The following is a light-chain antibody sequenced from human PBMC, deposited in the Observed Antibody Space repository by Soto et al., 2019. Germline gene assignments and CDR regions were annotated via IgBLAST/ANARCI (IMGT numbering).Light chain of an antibody. Sequence: QSALTQPASVSGSPGQSITISCTGTSSDVDGYNYVSWYQQHPGKAPKLMLYDVSHRPSGVSNRFSGSKSGNTASLTISGLQAEDEADYYCSSYTSSSTLVFGGGTKVTVL. CDR3: SSYTSSSTLV. CDR1: SSDVDGYNY. J-gene: IGLJ2*01. CDR2: DVS. V-gene: IGLV2-14*01.